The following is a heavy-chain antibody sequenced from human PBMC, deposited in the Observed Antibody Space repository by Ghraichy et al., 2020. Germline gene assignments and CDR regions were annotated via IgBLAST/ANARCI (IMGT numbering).Heavy chain of an antibody. D-gene: IGHD3-22*01. Sequence: SETLSLTCTVSGYSISSGYFWGWIRQPPGKGLEWSANIFRSGGTFYNPSLKSRVTISVNTSENQISLQLSSVTAADTAVYFCARGRLIYYDSSGSYFDYWGQGTQVTVSS. V-gene: IGHV4-38-2*02. CDR2: IFRSGGT. CDR1: GYSISSGYF. J-gene: IGHJ4*02. CDR3: ARGRLIYYDSSGSYFDY.